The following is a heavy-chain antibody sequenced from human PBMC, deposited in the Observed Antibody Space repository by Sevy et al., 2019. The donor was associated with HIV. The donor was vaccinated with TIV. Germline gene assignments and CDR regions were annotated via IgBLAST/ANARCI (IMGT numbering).Heavy chain of an antibody. J-gene: IGHJ4*02. CDR3: TRWKAAQSIFDY. Sequence: SLRLSCTASGFTFGDYCMSWVRQAPGKGLEWVAFLKSKVYGGTVDHAASVKGRFIISRDDSKSIDYLQMNDLKTEDTGVYYCTRWKAAQSIFDYWGQGALVTVSS. CDR2: LKSKVYGGTV. V-gene: IGHV3-49*04. D-gene: IGHD6-13*01. CDR1: GFTFGDYC.